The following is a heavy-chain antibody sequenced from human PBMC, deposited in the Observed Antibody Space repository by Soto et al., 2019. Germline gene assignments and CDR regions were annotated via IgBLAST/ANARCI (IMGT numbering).Heavy chain of an antibody. Sequence: EVQLVATGGGLIQPGESLRLSCAASGFTVSSNYMSWVRQAPGKGLEWVSVIYRSGSTKYADSVKGRFTISRDNSKNTLDLQMNSVRAEDTAVYFCARNLDYGMDVWGQGTTVTVSS. J-gene: IGHJ6*02. CDR3: ARNLDYGMDV. CDR1: GFTVSSNY. V-gene: IGHV3-53*02. CDR2: IYRSGST.